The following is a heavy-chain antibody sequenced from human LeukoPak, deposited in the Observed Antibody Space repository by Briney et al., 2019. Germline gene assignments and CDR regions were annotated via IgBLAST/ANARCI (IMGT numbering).Heavy chain of an antibody. CDR1: GYTFTGYY. Sequence: ASVKVSCKASGYTFTGYYMHWVRQAPGQGLEWMGWINPNSGGTNYAQKFQGWVIMTRDTSISTAYMELSRLRSDDTAVYYCARGHYSSSWYDDPFDYWGQGTLVTVSS. D-gene: IGHD6-13*01. V-gene: IGHV1-2*04. J-gene: IGHJ4*02. CDR2: INPNSGGT. CDR3: ARGHYSSSWYDDPFDY.